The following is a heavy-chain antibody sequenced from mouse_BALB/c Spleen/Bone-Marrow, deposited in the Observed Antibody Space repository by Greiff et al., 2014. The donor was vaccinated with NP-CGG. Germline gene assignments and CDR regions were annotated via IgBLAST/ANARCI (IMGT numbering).Heavy chain of an antibody. CDR3: ARPATYYGNFCWYFDV. CDR2: INPYNDGT. D-gene: IGHD2-10*01. J-gene: IGHJ1*01. V-gene: IGHV1-14*01. Sequence: EVQLQQSGPELVKPGASVKMSCKASGYTFTSYIMHWVKQKPGQGLEWIGYINPYNDGTKYNEKFKGKATLTSDKSSSTAYMELSSLTSEDSAVYYCARPATYYGNFCWYFDVWGAGTTVTVSS. CDR1: GYTFTSYI.